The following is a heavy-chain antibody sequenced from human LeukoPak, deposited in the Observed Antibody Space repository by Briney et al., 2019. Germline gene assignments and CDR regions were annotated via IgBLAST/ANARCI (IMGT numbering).Heavy chain of an antibody. CDR3: ARGSRVAGSSIDAFDT. Sequence: PSETLSLTCAVYGGSFSGYYWSWIRQPPGKGLEWIGEINHSGSTNYNPSLKSRVTISVDTSKNQFSLRLSSVTAADTAVYYCARGSRVAGSSIDAFDTWGQGTMVTVSS. J-gene: IGHJ3*02. V-gene: IGHV4-34*01. CDR2: INHSGST. CDR1: GGSFSGYY. D-gene: IGHD1-26*01.